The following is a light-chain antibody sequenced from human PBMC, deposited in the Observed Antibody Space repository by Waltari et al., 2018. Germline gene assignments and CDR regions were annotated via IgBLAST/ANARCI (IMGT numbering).Light chain of an antibody. CDR2: GTS. Sequence: SCRASHSVRSTFSLFQQKPGQPPRLLIYGTSTRATGIPARFSGSGSGTEFSLTISSLQPEDFATYYCQQYDHWPWTFGQGTRVEAK. V-gene: IGKV3D-15*01. CDR3: QQYDHWPWT. CDR1: HSVRST. J-gene: IGKJ1*01.